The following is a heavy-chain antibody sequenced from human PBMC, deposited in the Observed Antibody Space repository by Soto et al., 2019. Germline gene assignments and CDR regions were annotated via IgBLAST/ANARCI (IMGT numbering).Heavy chain of an antibody. V-gene: IGHV4-59*01. Sequence: SETLSLTCTVSGGSISSYYWSWIRQPPGKGLEWIGYIYYSGSTNYNPSLKSRVTISVDTSKNQFSLNLSSVTAADTAVYYCARGYQPLLFPFDYWGQGTLVTVSS. CDR2: IYYSGST. CDR1: GGSISSYY. CDR3: ARGYQPLLFPFDY. D-gene: IGHD2-21*02. J-gene: IGHJ4*02.